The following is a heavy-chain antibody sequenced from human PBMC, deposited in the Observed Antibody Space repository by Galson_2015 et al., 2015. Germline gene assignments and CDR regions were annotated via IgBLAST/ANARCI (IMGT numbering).Heavy chain of an antibody. CDR3: ARDLQTEYYDFWSDYSPSDY. J-gene: IGHJ4*02. D-gene: IGHD3-3*01. Sequence: SLRLSCAASGFTFRTYGMHWVRQAPGKGLEWVSYISSSSSTIYYADSVKGRFTISRDNAKNSLYLQMNSLRDEDTAVYYCARDLQTEYYDFWSDYSPSDYWGQGTLVTVSS. CDR2: ISSSSSTI. CDR1: GFTFRTYG. V-gene: IGHV3-48*02.